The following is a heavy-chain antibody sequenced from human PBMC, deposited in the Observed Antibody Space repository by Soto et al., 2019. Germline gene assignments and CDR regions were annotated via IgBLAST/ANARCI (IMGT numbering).Heavy chain of an antibody. Sequence: QVQLVESGGGVVQPGRSLRLSCAASGFTFSSYGMHWVRQAPGKGLEWVAVISYDGSNKYYADYVKGRFTISRDNSKNTLYLQMNSLSAEDTAVYYCAKGDRSGAVPVDYWGQGTLVTVSS. CDR1: GFTFSSYG. CDR3: AKGDRSGAVPVDY. CDR2: ISYDGSNK. V-gene: IGHV3-30*18. J-gene: IGHJ4*02. D-gene: IGHD3-22*01.